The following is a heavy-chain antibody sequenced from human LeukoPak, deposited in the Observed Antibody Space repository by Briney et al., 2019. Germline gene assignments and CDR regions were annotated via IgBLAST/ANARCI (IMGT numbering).Heavy chain of an antibody. D-gene: IGHD6-19*01. CDR2: IWYDGGNK. CDR3: ARAQGYIAVADVPDY. J-gene: IGHJ4*02. V-gene: IGHV3-33*08. Sequence: PGGSLRLSCAASGFTFSSHAMHWVRQAPGKGLEWVAVIWYDGGNKYYADSVKGRFTISRDNSKNTLYLQLDSLRAEDTAVYYCARAQGYIAVADVPDYWGQGTLVTVSS. CDR1: GFTFSSHA.